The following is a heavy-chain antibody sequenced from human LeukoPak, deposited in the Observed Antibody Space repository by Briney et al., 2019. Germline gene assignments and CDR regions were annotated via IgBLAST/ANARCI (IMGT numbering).Heavy chain of an antibody. D-gene: IGHD3-16*01. CDR3: ARAFEAADAFDI. CDR1: GGSISSGDYY. J-gene: IGHJ3*02. Sequence: SETLSLTCTVSGGSISSGDYYWSWIRQPPGKGLEWIGYIHYSGSTYYNPSLKSRVTISVDTSKNQFSLKLSSVTAADTAVYYCARAFEAADAFDIWGQGTMVTVSS. V-gene: IGHV4-30-4*08. CDR2: IHYSGST.